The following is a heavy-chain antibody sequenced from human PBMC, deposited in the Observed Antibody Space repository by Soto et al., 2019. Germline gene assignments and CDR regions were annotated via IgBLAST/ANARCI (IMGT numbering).Heavy chain of an antibody. J-gene: IGHJ4*02. CDR3: ARDNLRYFDWGDY. V-gene: IGHV1-3*01. CDR2: INAGNGNT. CDR1: GYTFTSYA. D-gene: IGHD3-9*01. Sequence: ASVKVSCKASGYTFTSYAMHWVRQAPGQRLEWMGWINAGNGNTKYSQKLQGRVTITRDTSASTAYMELSSLRSEDTAVYYCARDNLRYFDWGDYWGQGTLVTVSS.